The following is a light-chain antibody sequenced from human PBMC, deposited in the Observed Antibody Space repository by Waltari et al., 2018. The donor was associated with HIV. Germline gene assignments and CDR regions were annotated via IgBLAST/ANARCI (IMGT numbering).Light chain of an antibody. CDR2: NVN. CDR1: SSDVGSYGY. Sequence: QSALIQPPSVSGSPGQSVTISCTGTSSDVGSYGYVSCCQEHPGTVPKPMSYNVNTQPSGVPDRFSGSKSGNTASMTISGLQAEDETDYQCCSYTSSGPPVVFGGGTKLTV. V-gene: IGLV2-18*02. CDR3: CSYTSSGPPVV. J-gene: IGLJ2*01.